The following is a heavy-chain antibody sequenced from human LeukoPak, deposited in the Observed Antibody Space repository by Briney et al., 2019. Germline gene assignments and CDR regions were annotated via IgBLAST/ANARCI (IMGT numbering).Heavy chain of an antibody. V-gene: IGHV3-21*01. CDR1: GFTFSSYS. CDR3: ARMSLAGVPYYFDY. J-gene: IGHJ4*02. Sequence: GGSLRLSCAASGFTFSSYSMNWVRQAPGKGLEWVSSISSSSSYIYYADSVKGRFTISRDNAKNSLYLQMNSLSAEDTAVYYCARMSLAGVPYYFDYWGQGTLVTVSS. CDR2: ISSSSSYI. D-gene: IGHD1-26*01.